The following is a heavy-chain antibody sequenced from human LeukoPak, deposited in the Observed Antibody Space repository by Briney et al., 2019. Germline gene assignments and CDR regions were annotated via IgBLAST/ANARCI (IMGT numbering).Heavy chain of an antibody. CDR1: GFTFNNYA. D-gene: IGHD6-13*01. CDR2: VSDNGART. CDR3: ARAYSSSWYAFGMDV. J-gene: IGHJ6*02. V-gene: IGHV3-23*01. Sequence: GGSLRLSCTASGFTFNNYAMNWVRQAPGKGLEWVSGVSDNGARTYYGDSVKGRFTISRDNSKNAVFLQMNSLRAGDTAVYYCARAYSSSWYAFGMDVWGQGTTVTVSS.